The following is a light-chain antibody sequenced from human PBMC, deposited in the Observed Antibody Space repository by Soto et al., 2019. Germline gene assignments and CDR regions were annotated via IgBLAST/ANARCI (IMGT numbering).Light chain of an antibody. Sequence: QSVLTQPASVSGSPGQSITISCTGTSSDVGGYNYVSWYQHHPGKAPKLMIYDVSNRPSGVSNRFSGSKSGNTASLTISGLQPEDEADYSCSSYTPSNTRQIVFGTGTKVTVL. V-gene: IGLV2-14*03. CDR2: DVS. CDR3: SSYTPSNTRQIV. CDR1: SSDVGGYNY. J-gene: IGLJ1*01.